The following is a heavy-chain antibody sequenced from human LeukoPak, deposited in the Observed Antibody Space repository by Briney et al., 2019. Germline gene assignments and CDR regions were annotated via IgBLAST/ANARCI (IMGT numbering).Heavy chain of an antibody. CDR1: GFTFSSYW. CDR2: IKQDGSEK. V-gene: IGHV3-7*01. D-gene: IGHD3-9*01. Sequence: GGSLRLSCAASGFTFSSYWMSWVRQAPGKGLEWVANIKQDGSEKYYVDSVKGRFTISRDNAKNSLYLQMNSLRAEDTAVYYCARAYYDILTGYYISQLQPYFDYWGQETLVTVSS. J-gene: IGHJ4*02. CDR3: ARAYYDILTGYYISQLQPYFDY.